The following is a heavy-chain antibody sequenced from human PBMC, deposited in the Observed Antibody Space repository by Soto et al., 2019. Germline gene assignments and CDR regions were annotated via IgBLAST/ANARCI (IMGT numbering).Heavy chain of an antibody. V-gene: IGHV3-64D*06. D-gene: IGHD5-18*01. CDR1: GFTFSSSA. J-gene: IGHJ4*02. Sequence: PGGSLRLSCSASGFTFSSSAMHWVRQAPGKGLEYVSTISSTGGSTYYADSVKGRFTISRNNSKNTLYLQVSSLRAEDTAVYYCVKDLIRGYSSGLRGSYWGQGTLVTVSS. CDR2: ISSTGGST. CDR3: VKDLIRGYSSGLRGSY.